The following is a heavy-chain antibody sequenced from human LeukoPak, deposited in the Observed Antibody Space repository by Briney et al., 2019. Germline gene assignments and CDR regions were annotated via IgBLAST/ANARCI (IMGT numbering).Heavy chain of an antibody. CDR2: IYYSGST. Sequence: PSETLSLTCTVSGGSISSYYWNWLRQPPGKGLEWIGYIYYSGSTNYNPSLKSRVTISVDTSKNQFSLKLSSVTAADTAVYYCARLRGSSGWYFYFDYWGQGTLVTVSS. CDR1: GGSISSYY. V-gene: IGHV4-59*08. D-gene: IGHD6-19*01. J-gene: IGHJ4*02. CDR3: ARLRGSSGWYFYFDY.